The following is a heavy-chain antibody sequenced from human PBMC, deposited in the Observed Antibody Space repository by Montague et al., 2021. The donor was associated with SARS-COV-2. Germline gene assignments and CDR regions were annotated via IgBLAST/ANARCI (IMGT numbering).Heavy chain of an antibody. CDR1: GFTFSRYA. D-gene: IGHD3-16*02. V-gene: IGHV3-30*04. CDR3: ARDNYDYVWGSYRYIY. CDR2: ISYDGSNK. J-gene: IGHJ4*02. Sequence: SLRLSCAASGFTFSRYAIHWVRQAPGKGLEWVAVISYDGSNKYYADSLKALFTISRDNSKNTLYLQMNSLRAEDTAVYYCARDNYDYVWGSYRYIYWGQGTLVTVSS.